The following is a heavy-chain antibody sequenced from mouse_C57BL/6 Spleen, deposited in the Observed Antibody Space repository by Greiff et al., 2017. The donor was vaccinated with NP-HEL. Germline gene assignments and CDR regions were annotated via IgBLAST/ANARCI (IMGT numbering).Heavy chain of an antibody. J-gene: IGHJ2*01. CDR2: ISYDGSN. Sequence: DVQLQESGPGLVKPSQSLSLTCSVTGYSITSGYYWNWIRQFPGNKLEWMGYISYDGSNNYNPSLKNRISITRDTSKNQFFLKLNSVTTEDTATYYCARGDDHFDYWGQGTTLTVSS. CDR1: GYSITSGYY. D-gene: IGHD2-3*01. V-gene: IGHV3-6*01. CDR3: ARGDDHFDY.